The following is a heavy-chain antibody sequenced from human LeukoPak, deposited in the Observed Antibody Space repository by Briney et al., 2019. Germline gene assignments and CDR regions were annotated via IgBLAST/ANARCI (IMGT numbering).Heavy chain of an antibody. D-gene: IGHD2-21*02. J-gene: IGHJ4*02. CDR3: ARGRGGPTDGSYFDY. V-gene: IGHV3-48*01. CDR2: ISSSSSTI. CDR1: GFTFSSYS. Sequence: PGGSLRLSCAASGFTFSSYSMNWVRQAPGKGLEWVSYISSSSSTINYADSVKGRFTISRDNAKNSLYLQMNSLRAEDTAVYYCARGRGGPTDGSYFDYWGQGTLVTVSS.